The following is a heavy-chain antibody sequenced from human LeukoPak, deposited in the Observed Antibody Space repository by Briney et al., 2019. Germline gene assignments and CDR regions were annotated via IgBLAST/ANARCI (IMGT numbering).Heavy chain of an antibody. CDR1: GYSISSGYY. J-gene: IGHJ2*01. D-gene: IGHD3-22*01. V-gene: IGHV4-38-2*01. Sequence: ASETLSLTCAVSGYSISSGYYWGWIRQSPGKGLEWIGTIHHIGSTYYNPSLKSRVTISVDRSKNQFSLRLSSVTAADTAVYYCARQDVSGYYSSYWYFDLWGRGTLVTVSS. CDR2: IHHIGST. CDR3: ARQDVSGYYSSYWYFDL.